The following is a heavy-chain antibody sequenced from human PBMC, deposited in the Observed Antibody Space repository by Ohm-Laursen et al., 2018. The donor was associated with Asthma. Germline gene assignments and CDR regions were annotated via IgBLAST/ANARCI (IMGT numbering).Heavy chain of an antibody. Sequence: RSLRLSCAASGFTFSSYAMHWVRQAPGKGLEWVAVISYDGSNKYYADSVKGRFTISRDNSKNTLYLQMNSLRAEDTAVYYCARDPVAYCSSTSCYAFDYWGQGTLVTVSS. CDR1: GFTFSSYA. J-gene: IGHJ4*02. D-gene: IGHD2-2*01. CDR3: ARDPVAYCSSTSCYAFDY. CDR2: ISYDGSNK. V-gene: IGHV3-30-3*01.